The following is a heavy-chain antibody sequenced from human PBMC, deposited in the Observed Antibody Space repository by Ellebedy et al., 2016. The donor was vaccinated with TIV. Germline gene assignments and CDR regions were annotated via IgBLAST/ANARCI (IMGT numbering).Heavy chain of an antibody. V-gene: IGHV4-59*01. CDR2: IYYSGST. CDR1: GGSISSYY. CDR3: ASRAIFGMGIDAFDI. D-gene: IGHD3-3*01. Sequence: SETLSLXXTVSGGSISSYYWSWIRQPPGKGLEWIGYIYYSGSTNYNPSLKSRVTISVDTSKNQFSLKLSSVTAADTAVYYCASRAIFGMGIDAFDIWGQGTMATVSS. J-gene: IGHJ3*02.